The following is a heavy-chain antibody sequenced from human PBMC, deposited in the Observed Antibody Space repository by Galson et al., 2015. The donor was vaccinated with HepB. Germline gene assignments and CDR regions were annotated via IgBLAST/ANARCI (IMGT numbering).Heavy chain of an antibody. Sequence: SLRLSCAASGFTFSSYEMNWVRQAPGKGLEWVSYISSSGSTIYYADSVKGRFTISRDNAKNSLYLQMNSLRAEDTAVYYCARGPSWTLYYYYYYGMDVWGQGTTVTVSS. CDR2: ISSSGSTI. V-gene: IGHV3-48*03. J-gene: IGHJ6*02. D-gene: IGHD2-15*01. CDR3: ARGPSWTLYYYYYYGMDV. CDR1: GFTFSSYE.